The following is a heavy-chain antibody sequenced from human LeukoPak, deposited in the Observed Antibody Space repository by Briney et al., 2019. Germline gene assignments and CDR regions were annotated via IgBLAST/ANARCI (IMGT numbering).Heavy chain of an antibody. V-gene: IGHV4-59*11. D-gene: IGHD2-2*01. CDR2: IYYSGST. J-gene: IGHJ4*02. Sequence: SETLSLTCTVSGGSISSHYWSWIRQPPGKGLEWIGYIYYSGSTNYNPSLKSRVTISEDTSKNQFSLKLSSVTAADTAVYYCARAAKPFSLDPFDYWGQGTLVTVSS. CDR1: GGSISSHY. CDR3: ARAAKPFSLDPFDY.